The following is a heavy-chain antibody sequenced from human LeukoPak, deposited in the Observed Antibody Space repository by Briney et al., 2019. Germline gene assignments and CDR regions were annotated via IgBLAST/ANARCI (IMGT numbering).Heavy chain of an antibody. J-gene: IGHJ4*02. V-gene: IGHV4-39*01. Sequence: PSETLSLTCAVYGGSFSGYYWGWIRQPPGKGLEWIGSIYYVGDTYHNPSLKSRVTISVDTSKNQFSLKLSSVTAAETAVYYCVRLSGSNYSPVDYWGQGTLVTVSS. CDR2: IYYVGDT. CDR3: VRLSGSNYSPVDY. CDR1: GGSFSGYY. D-gene: IGHD1-26*01.